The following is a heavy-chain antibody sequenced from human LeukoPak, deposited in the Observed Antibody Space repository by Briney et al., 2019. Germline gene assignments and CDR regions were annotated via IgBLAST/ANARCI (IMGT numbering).Heavy chain of an antibody. CDR1: GFTFSSYS. CDR2: ITSSSSYI. V-gene: IGHV3-21*01. J-gene: IGHJ4*02. Sequence: GGSLRLSCAASGFTFSSYSMNWVRQAPGKGLEWVSSITSSSSYIYYADSVNGRFTISRDNAKNSLYLQMNSLRAEDTAVYYCARDRSRYYDILTGPQGYWGQGTLVTVSS. CDR3: ARDRSRYYDILTGPQGY. D-gene: IGHD3-9*01.